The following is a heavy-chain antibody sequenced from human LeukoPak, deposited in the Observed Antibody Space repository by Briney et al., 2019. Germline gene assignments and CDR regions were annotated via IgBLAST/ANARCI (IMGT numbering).Heavy chain of an antibody. CDR2: ICGSGGCT. Sequence: AGGSLRLSCEASGFTFNTYALYWVRQAPGKGLEWVSGICGSGGCTYYADSVKGRFTISRDNSKNTVYLQMNSLTADDTAVYYCAKTTVGYSSGRYPGWPADCWGQGTLVTVSS. CDR1: GFTFNTYA. D-gene: IGHD6-19*01. J-gene: IGHJ4*02. CDR3: AKTTVGYSSGRYPGWPADC. V-gene: IGHV3-23*01.